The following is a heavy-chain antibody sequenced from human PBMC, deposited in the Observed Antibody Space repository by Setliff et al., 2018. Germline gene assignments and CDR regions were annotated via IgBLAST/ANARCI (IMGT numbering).Heavy chain of an antibody. CDR2: MDPKNGDT. CDR3: ATLHVDRNAFDI. Sequence: GASVKVSCKASGYDFTDHYLHWLRQAPGQGPEWMGWMDPKNGDTTYAQKFQGRVTMTWDTSITTAYMDLGRLMSHDTAVYYCATLHVDRNAFDIWGQGTMVTVSS. CDR1: GYDFTDHY. D-gene: IGHD2-21*02. V-gene: IGHV1-2*02. J-gene: IGHJ3*02.